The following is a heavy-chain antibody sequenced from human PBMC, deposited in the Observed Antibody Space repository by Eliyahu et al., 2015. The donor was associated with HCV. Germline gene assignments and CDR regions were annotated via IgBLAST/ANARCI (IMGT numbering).Heavy chain of an antibody. V-gene: IGHV3-33*01. Sequence: QVQLVESGGGVVQPGRSLRLSCAASGFTFSSYGMXWVRQAPGKGLGWVAVIWYDGSNKYYADSVKGRFTISRDNSKNTLYLQMNSLRAEDTTVYYCARDRRRYCSGGSCSLGYFQHWGQGTLVTVSS. CDR3: ARDRRRYCSGGSCSLGYFQH. J-gene: IGHJ1*01. CDR1: GFTFSSYG. CDR2: IWYDGSNK. D-gene: IGHD2-15*01.